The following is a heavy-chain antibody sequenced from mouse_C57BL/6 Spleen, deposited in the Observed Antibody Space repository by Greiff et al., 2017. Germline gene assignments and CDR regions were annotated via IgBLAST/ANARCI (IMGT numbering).Heavy chain of an antibody. D-gene: IGHD2-1*01. CDR1: GYTFTDYE. Sequence: VQLQQSGAELVRPGASVTLSCKASGYTFTDYEMPWVKQTPGHGLEWIGAIDPETGGTAYNQKFKGKAILTADKSSSTAYMVLRSLTSEDSAVYYLTLVYYTWFAYWGQGTLVTVSA. CDR2: IDPETGGT. CDR3: TLVYYTWFAY. J-gene: IGHJ3*01. V-gene: IGHV1-15*01.